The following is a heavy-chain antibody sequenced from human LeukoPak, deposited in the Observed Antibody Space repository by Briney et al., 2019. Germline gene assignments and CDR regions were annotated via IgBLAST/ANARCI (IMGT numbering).Heavy chain of an antibody. CDR2: TSSSTI. CDR3: AREPYSSEVGMDV. Sequence: PGGSLRLSCVASGFTFSSYSMNWVRQAPGKGLEWVSYTSSSTIYYADSVKGRFTISRDNAKNSLYLQMNSLRAEDTAVYYCAREPYSSEVGMDVWGKGTTVTVSS. J-gene: IGHJ6*04. CDR1: GFTFSSYS. V-gene: IGHV3-48*04. D-gene: IGHD6-19*01.